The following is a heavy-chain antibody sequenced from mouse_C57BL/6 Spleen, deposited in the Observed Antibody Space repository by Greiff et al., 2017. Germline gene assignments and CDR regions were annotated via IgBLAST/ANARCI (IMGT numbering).Heavy chain of an antibody. CDR3: ARLDGYPFAY. J-gene: IGHJ3*01. V-gene: IGHV1-81*01. CDR2: IYPRSGNT. Sequence: VQLQQSGAELARPGASVKLSCKASGYTFTSYGISWVKQRTGPGLEWIGEIYPRSGNTYYNEKFKGKATLTADKSSSTAYMELRSLTSDDSAVYFCARLDGYPFAYWGQGTLVTVSA. D-gene: IGHD2-3*01. CDR1: GYTFTSYG.